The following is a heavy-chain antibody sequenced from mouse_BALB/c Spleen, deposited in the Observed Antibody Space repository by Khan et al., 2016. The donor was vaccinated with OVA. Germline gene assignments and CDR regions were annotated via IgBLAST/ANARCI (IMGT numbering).Heavy chain of an antibody. CDR2: ISYSGST. Sequence: EVQLQESGPGLVKLSQSLSLTCTVTGYSITSGYGWNWIRQFPGNKLEWMGYISYSGSTNYNPSLKSRISTTRDTSKNQFFLQLNSVTTEDTATYYCARTARIKYWGQGTTLTVSS. J-gene: IGHJ2*01. CDR1: GYSITSGYG. D-gene: IGHD1-2*01. CDR3: ARTARIKY. V-gene: IGHV3-2*02.